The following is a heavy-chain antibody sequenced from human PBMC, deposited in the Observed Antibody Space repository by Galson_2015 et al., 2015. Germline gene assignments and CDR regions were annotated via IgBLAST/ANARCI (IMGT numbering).Heavy chain of an antibody. D-gene: IGHD3-16*01. CDR1: GFTFSIYT. V-gene: IGHV3-23*01. CDR2: IRGSGGDT. Sequence: SLRLSCAASGFTFSIYTMNWVRQAPGKGLEWVSAIRGSGGDTYYADSVKGSFAISRDASKNTLFLQMNSLRADDTAIYYCAKDSGAGGEDYWGQGTLVTVSS. CDR3: AKDSGAGGEDY. J-gene: IGHJ4*02.